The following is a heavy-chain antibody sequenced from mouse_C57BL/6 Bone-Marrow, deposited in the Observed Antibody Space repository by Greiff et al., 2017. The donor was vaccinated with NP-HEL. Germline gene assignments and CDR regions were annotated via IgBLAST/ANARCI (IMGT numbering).Heavy chain of an antibody. CDR2: IYPRSGNT. J-gene: IGHJ3*01. V-gene: IGHV1-81*01. CDR1: GYTFTSYG. CDR3: ARRGFSSYQFAY. Sequence: VQLQQSGAELARPGASVKLSCKASGYTFTSYGISWVKQRTGQGLEWIGEIYPRSGNTYYNEKFKGKATLTADKSSSTAYMELRSLTSEDSAVYFCARRGFSSYQFAYWGQGTLVTVSA. D-gene: IGHD1-1*01.